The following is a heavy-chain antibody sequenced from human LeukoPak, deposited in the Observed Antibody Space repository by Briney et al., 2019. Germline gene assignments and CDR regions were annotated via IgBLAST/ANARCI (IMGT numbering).Heavy chain of an antibody. V-gene: IGHV3-66*01. CDR3: ARDRPAGGVGNFDH. CDR2: IYTDGST. Sequence: GGSLRLSCVASGFTVSSHYMSWVRQAPGKGLEWVSAIYTDGSTYYAGSVKGRFTISRDNSENTLYLQMNSLRVEDTAVYYCARDRPAGGVGNFDHWGQGTLVTV. D-gene: IGHD3-16*01. J-gene: IGHJ4*02. CDR1: GFTVSSHY.